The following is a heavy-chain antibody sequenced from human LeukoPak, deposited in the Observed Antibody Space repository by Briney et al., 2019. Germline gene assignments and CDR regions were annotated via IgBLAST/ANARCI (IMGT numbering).Heavy chain of an antibody. V-gene: IGHV3-13*01. D-gene: IGHD1-26*01. CDR2: IGTAGDT. J-gene: IGHJ2*01. CDR3: ARYLRYSWYFDL. CDR1: GFTFSSYD. Sequence: GGSLRLSCAASGFTFSSYDMHWVRQATGKGLEWVSAIGTAGDTYYPGSVKGRFTISRESAKNSLYLQMNSLRAEDTTVYYCARYLRYSWYFDLWGRGTLVTVSS.